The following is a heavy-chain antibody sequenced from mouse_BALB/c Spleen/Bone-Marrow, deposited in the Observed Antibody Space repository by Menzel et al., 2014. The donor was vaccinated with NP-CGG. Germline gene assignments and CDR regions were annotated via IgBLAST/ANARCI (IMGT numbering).Heavy chain of an antibody. Sequence: VQLQQSGPELVKPGASVKVSSKASGYSFPASNMSWVKQSHGKRLAWIGYMNPSTGGTSYNQKFKGKATLTVDKSSSTAFMHLNSLTSEDSAVYYCARLGGYYLYYAMDYWGQGTSVTVSS. CDR2: MNPSTGGT. J-gene: IGHJ4*01. CDR3: ARLGGYYLYYAMDY. D-gene: IGHD2-3*01. V-gene: IGHV1S135*01. CDR1: GYSFPASN.